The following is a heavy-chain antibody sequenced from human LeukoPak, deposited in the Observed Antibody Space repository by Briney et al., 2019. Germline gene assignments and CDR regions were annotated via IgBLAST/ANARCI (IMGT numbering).Heavy chain of an antibody. Sequence: GGSLRLSCAASGFTFSNAWMSWVRQAPGKGLEWVGRIKIKTDGGTIDYAAPVKGRFTISRDDSKNTLYLQMSSLKTEDTAVYYCTMSGYYYRYWGQGTLVTVSS. J-gene: IGHJ4*02. V-gene: IGHV3-15*01. CDR2: IKIKTDGGTI. CDR1: GFTFSNAW. CDR3: TMSGYYYRY. D-gene: IGHD3-22*01.